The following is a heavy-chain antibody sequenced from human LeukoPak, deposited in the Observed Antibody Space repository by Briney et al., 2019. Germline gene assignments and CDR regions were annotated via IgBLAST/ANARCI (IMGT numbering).Heavy chain of an antibody. J-gene: IGHJ4*02. D-gene: IGHD6-19*01. CDR2: IYHSGNT. V-gene: IGHV4-38-2*02. CDR1: GYSISNSYY. CDR3: ARGARSGWYPYYFDY. Sequence: SETLSLTCTVSGYSISNSYYWGWIRQPPGKGLEWIGSIYHSGNTYYNPSLKSRVTISVDTSKNQFSLKLSSVTAADTAVYYCARGARSGWYPYYFDYWGQGTLVTVSS.